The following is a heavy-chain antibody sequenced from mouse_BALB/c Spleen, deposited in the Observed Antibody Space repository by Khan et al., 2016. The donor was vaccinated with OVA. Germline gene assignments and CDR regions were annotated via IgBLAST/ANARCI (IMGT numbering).Heavy chain of an antibody. CDR1: GYTFTNYV. V-gene: IGHV1S136*01. CDR3: AREGSSGDVSFPY. Sequence: VQLQQSGPELVEPGASVKMSCKASGYTFTNYVMHWVKQKPGQGLEWIGYINPYNAGTSYNEKFKGKATLTSDISSTTAYMELSSLTSADSAVYYGAREGSSGDVSFPYWGQGTLVTVSA. CDR2: INPYNAGT. D-gene: IGHD6-2*01. J-gene: IGHJ3*01.